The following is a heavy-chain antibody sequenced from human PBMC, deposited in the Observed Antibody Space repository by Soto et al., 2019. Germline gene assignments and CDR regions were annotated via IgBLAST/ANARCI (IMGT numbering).Heavy chain of an antibody. CDR3: AKDRLLTYYYDSSGYYHDAFDI. Sequence: LRLSCAASGFTFSSYAMSWVRQAPGKGLEWVSAISGSGGSTYYADSVKGRFTISRDNSKNTLYLQMNSLRAEDTAVYYCAKDRLLTYYYDSSGYYHDAFDIWGQGTMVTVSS. V-gene: IGHV3-23*01. CDR1: GFTFSSYA. D-gene: IGHD3-22*01. CDR2: ISGSGGST. J-gene: IGHJ3*02.